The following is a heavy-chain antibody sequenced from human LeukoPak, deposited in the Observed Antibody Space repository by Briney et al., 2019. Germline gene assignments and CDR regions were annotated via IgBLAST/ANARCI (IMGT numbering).Heavy chain of an antibody. Sequence: GRTLRLSCAASGFTVSSNYMTWVRQAPGKGPEWVSVISIPGSITYADSVKGRFTTSRDNSKNTLYLQINSLRADDTAVYYCARDKGSSWSDAFDIWGQGTMVTVSS. D-gene: IGHD6-13*01. J-gene: IGHJ3*02. CDR1: GFTVSSNY. CDR2: ISIPGSI. CDR3: ARDKGSSWSDAFDI. V-gene: IGHV3-53*01.